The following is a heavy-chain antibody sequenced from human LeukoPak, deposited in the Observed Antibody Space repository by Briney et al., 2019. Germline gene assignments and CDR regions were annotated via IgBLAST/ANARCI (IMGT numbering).Heavy chain of an antibody. CDR3: ARDEQQLVHDAFDI. J-gene: IGHJ3*02. Sequence: PQTLSLTCTVSGGSISSGGYYWSWIRQHPGKGLEWIGYIYYNGSTYYNPSLKSRVTISVDTSKNQFSLKLSSVTAADTAVYYCARDEQQLVHDAFDIWGQGAMVTVSS. CDR2: IYYNGST. V-gene: IGHV4-31*03. CDR1: GGSISSGGYY. D-gene: IGHD6-13*01.